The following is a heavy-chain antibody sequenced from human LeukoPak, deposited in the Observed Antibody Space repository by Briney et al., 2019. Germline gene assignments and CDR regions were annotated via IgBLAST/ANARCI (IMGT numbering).Heavy chain of an antibody. J-gene: IGHJ1*01. CDR3: ARAYITMVRGVIITGYFQH. CDR2: INAGNGNT. D-gene: IGHD3-10*01. V-gene: IGHV1-3*01. CDR1: GYTFTSYA. Sequence: ASVKVSCKASGYTFTSYAMHWVRQAPGQRLEWMGWINAGNGNTKYSQKFQGRVTITRDTSTSTAYMELSSLRSEDTAVYYCARAYITMVRGVIITGYFQHWGQGTLVTVSS.